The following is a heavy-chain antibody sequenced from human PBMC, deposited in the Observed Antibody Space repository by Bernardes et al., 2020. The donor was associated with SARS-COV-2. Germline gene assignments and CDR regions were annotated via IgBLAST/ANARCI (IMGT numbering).Heavy chain of an antibody. Sequence: GGSLRLSCAASGFTVSSSFMKWVRQAPGKGLELVSIIFSDGNTYYADSVKGRFTISRDNSKNTLFLQMNSLRVEDTAEYYCANWGNVWGQGTVVIVSS. CDR1: GFTVSSSF. CDR2: IFSDGNT. CDR3: ANWGNV. V-gene: IGHV3-53*01. J-gene: IGHJ3*01. D-gene: IGHD3-16*01.